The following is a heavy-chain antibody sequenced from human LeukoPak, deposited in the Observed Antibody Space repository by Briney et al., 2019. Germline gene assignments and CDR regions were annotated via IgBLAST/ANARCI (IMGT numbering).Heavy chain of an antibody. Sequence: SETLSLTCAVYGGSFSGYYWSWIRQPPGKGLEWIGEINHSGSTNYNPSLKSRVTISVDTSKNQFSLKLSSVTAADTAVYYCASSHYDFWSGLKPNWFDPWGQGTLVTVSS. CDR1: GGSFSGYY. CDR2: INHSGST. D-gene: IGHD3-3*01. J-gene: IGHJ5*02. CDR3: ASSHYDFWSGLKPNWFDP. V-gene: IGHV4-34*01.